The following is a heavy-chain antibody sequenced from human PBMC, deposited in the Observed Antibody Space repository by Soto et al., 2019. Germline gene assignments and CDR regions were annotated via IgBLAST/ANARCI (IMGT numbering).Heavy chain of an antibody. CDR3: AKDKDLGAAGYYFDY. V-gene: IGHV3-30*18. Sequence: LILSCAASGFTFSSCGMHWVRHAPVKWLEWVAVISYDGSNKYYADSVKGRFTISRDNSKNTLYLQMNSLRAEDTAVYYCAKDKDLGAAGYYFDYWGQGTLVTVSS. D-gene: IGHD6-13*01. CDR1: GFTFSSCG. J-gene: IGHJ4*02. CDR2: ISYDGSNK.